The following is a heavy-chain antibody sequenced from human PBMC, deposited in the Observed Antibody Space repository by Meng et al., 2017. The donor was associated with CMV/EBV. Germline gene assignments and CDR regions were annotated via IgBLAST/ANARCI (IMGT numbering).Heavy chain of an antibody. CDR2: INHSGST. J-gene: IGHJ6*02. CDR3: ARESGILSSGRFLEWLLFRPPYGMDV. D-gene: IGHD3-3*01. V-gene: IGHV4-34*01. CDR1: GGSFSGYY. Sequence: GSLRLSCAVYGGSFSGYYWSWIRQPPGKGLEWIGEINHSGSTNYNPSLKSRVTISVDTSKNSLYLQMNSLRAEDTALYYCARESGILSSGRFLEWLLFRPPYGMDVWGQGTTVTVSS.